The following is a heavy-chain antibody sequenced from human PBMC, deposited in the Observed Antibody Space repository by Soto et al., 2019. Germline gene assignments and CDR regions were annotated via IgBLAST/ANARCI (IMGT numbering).Heavy chain of an antibody. D-gene: IGHD5-18*01. CDR3: ARQAPRGYTYAKYYFEY. J-gene: IGHJ4*02. Sequence: GESLKISCQASGYKFTSNWLSWVRQVPGKGLEWVGRIDPSDSYTEYSPSFQGRVTITTDKSISTVYLQWDSLQASDTAMYYCARQAPRGYTYAKYYFEYWGQGTLVTVSS. CDR1: GYKFTSNW. CDR2: IDPSDSYT. V-gene: IGHV5-10-1*01.